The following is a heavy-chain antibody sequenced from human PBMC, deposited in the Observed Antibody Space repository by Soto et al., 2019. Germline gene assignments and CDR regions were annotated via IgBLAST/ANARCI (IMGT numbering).Heavy chain of an antibody. J-gene: IGHJ4*02. CDR2: INHSGST. V-gene: IGHV4-34*01. CDR1: GGSFSGYY. D-gene: IGHD2-2*01. CDR3: ARIRDSVVPAARTFDY. Sequence: SETLSLTCAVYGGSFSGYYWSWIRQPPGKGLEWIGEINHSGSTNYNPSLKSRVTISVDTSKNQFSLKLSSVTAADTAVYYCARIRDSVVPAARTFDYWGQGTLVTVSS.